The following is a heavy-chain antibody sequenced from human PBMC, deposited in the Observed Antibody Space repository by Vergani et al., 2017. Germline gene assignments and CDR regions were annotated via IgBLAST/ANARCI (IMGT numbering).Heavy chain of an antibody. J-gene: IGHJ4*02. V-gene: IGHV5-51*01. Sequence: EKQLVQSGSETKKPGESLKISCPAFGYIFSKFWIGWVRQRPGRGLEWMGIIYPGDSEVKSNPTFRGQVIFSVDTSVNTAYLQWRSLQASDTAIYYGTIHVPGGDGACLHFDHWGQGTQVTVSS. D-gene: IGHD2-21*01. CDR3: TIHVPGGDGACLHFDH. CDR1: GYIFSKFW. CDR2: IYPGDSEV.